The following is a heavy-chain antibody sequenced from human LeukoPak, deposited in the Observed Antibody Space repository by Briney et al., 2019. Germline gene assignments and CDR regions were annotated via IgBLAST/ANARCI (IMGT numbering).Heavy chain of an antibody. D-gene: IGHD3-10*01. CDR3: ARVDNMVRGIIAY. CDR2: ISYDGSNK. J-gene: IGHJ4*02. Sequence: GGSLRLSCAASGFTFSSYAMHWVRQAPGKGLEWVAVISYDGSNKYYADSVKGRITISRDNSKNTLFLQVHSLRDDDTAVYYCARVDNMVRGIIAYWGQGTLVTVSS. V-gene: IGHV3-30*04. CDR1: GFTFSSYA.